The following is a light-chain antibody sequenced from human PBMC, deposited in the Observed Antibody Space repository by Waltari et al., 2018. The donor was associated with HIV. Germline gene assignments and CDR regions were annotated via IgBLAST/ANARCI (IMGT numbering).Light chain of an antibody. CDR1: QSVSSY. J-gene: IGKJ1*01. CDR2: DAS. Sequence: VLTQSPATLTLSPGERATLPCRASQSVSSYLAWYRQKPGQAPRLLIYDASNRATGIPARFSGSGSGSDFTLTISSLEPEDFAVYYCQQRSNWPRTFGQGTKVEIK. V-gene: IGKV3-11*01. CDR3: QQRSNWPRT.